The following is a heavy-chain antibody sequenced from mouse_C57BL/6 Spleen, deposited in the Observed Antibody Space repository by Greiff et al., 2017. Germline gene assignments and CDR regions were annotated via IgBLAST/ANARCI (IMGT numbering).Heavy chain of an antibody. J-gene: IGHJ2*01. Sequence: LQESGPELVKPGASVKISCKASGYSFTDYNMNWVKQSNGKSLEWIGVINPNYGTTSYNQKFKGKATLTVDQSSSTAYMQLNSLTSEDSAVYYCARRAVYYDYERDLGYFDYWGQGTTLTVSS. CDR3: ARRAVYYDYERDLGYFDY. D-gene: IGHD2-4*01. CDR2: INPNYGTT. CDR1: GYSFTDYN. V-gene: IGHV1-39*01.